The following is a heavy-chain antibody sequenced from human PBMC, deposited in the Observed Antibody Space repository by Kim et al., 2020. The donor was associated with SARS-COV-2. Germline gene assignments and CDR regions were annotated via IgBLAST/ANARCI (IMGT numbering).Heavy chain of an antibody. CDR3: ARYRDWDTAMTYGMDV. V-gene: IGHV4-59*01. CDR1: GGSISSYY. J-gene: IGHJ6*02. D-gene: IGHD5-18*01. Sequence: SETLSLTCTVSGGSISSYYWSWIRQPPGKGLEWIGYIYYSGSTNYNPSLKSRVTISVDTSKNQFSLKLSSVTAADTAVYYCARYRDWDTAMTYGMDVWGQGTTVTVSS. CDR2: IYYSGST.